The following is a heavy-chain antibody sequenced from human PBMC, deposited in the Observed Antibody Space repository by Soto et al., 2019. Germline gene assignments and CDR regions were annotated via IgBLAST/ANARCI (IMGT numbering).Heavy chain of an antibody. J-gene: IGHJ4*02. V-gene: IGHV3-7*01. CDR1: GFTFNRYW. CDR2: IKRDGSER. CDR3: TRTISALPGDDY. D-gene: IGHD6-6*01. Sequence: SLRLSCAASGFTFNRYWMGWVRQAPGKGPEWLANIKRDGSERYYVDSVKGRFTISRDNVKNSVYLQMNSLRAEDTAVYYCTRTISALPGDDYWGQGTLVTVSS.